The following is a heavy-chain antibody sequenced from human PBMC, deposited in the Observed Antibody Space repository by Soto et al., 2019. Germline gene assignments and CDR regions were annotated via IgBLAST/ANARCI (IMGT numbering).Heavy chain of an antibody. CDR2: IYHSGSA. CDR1: GDSISSYY. J-gene: IGHJ4*02. V-gene: IGHV4-59*01. D-gene: IGHD5-18*01. CDR3: ARGGRYSFGSLFDY. Sequence: PSETLSLTCTVSGDSISSYYWSWIRQPPGKGLEWIGYIYHSGSAMYNPSLKSRVSMSIDTSKSQFSLKLSSVTAADTAVYFCARGGRYSFGSLFDYWGRGTLVTVSS.